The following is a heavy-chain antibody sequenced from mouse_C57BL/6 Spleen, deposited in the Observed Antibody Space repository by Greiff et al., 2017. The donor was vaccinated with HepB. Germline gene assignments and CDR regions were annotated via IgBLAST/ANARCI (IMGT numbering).Heavy chain of an antibody. D-gene: IGHD2-2*01. V-gene: IGHV1-82*01. J-gene: IGHJ2*01. Sequence: VKLVESGPELVKPGASVKISCKASGYAFSSSWMNWVKQRPGKGLEWIGRIYPGDGDTNYNGKFKGKATLTADKSSSTAYMQLSSLTSEDSAVYFCAREGVYYGYDDGFDYWGQGTTLTVSS. CDR2: IYPGDGDT. CDR1: GYAFSSSW. CDR3: AREGVYYGYDDGFDY.